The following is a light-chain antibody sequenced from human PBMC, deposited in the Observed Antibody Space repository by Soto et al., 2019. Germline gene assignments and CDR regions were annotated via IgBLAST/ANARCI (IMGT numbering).Light chain of an antibody. CDR3: SSYTTSNTRQIV. V-gene: IGLV2-14*03. CDR1: SRDVGGYNY. Sequence: QSARTHPASVSGAPGQSITISCTGTSRDVGGYNYVSWYQHHPGKAPKLIIYDVSNRPSGVSIRFSGSKSDNTASLTISGLQPEDEADYHCSSYTTSNTRQIVFGTGTKVTVL. CDR2: DVS. J-gene: IGLJ1*01.